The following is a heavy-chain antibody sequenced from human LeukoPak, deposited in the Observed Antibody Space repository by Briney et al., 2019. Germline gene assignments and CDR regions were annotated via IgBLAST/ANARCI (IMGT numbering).Heavy chain of an antibody. CDR3: ARDLGLEVGAMLEGDY. J-gene: IGHJ4*02. CDR1: GFTFSSHW. CDR2: INSDGSST. D-gene: IGHD1-26*01. Sequence: PGGSLRLSCAASGFTFSSHWMHWVRQAPGKGLVWVSRINSDGSSTSYADSVKGRFTISRDNAKNTLYLQMNSLRAEDTAVYYCARDLGLEVGAMLEGDYWGQGTLVTVSS. V-gene: IGHV3-74*01.